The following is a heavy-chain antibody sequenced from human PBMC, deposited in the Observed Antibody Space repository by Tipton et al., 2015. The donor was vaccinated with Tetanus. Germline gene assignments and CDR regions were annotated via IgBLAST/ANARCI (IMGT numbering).Heavy chain of an antibody. V-gene: IGHV1-8*01. D-gene: IGHD2-15*01. J-gene: IGHJ4*02. CDR1: GYTFTSYG. CDR2: MNPNSGKT. CDR3: TTPARYCSGGSCYLALDY. Sequence: QLVQSGAEVKKPGASVKVSCKASGYTFTSYGINWVRQATGQGFDWMGWMNPNSGKTASAQKFQGRVTMTTNTSITTAYMELNRLRSEDTAVYYCTTPARYCSGGSCYLALDYWGQGTLVTVSS.